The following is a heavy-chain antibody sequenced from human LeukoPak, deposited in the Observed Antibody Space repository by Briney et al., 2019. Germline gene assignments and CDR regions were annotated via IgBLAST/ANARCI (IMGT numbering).Heavy chain of an antibody. J-gene: IGHJ4*02. CDR1: GFTFSNYN. Sequence: GGSLRLSCAASGFTFSNYNMNWVRQAPGKGLEWVAVISYDGSNKYYADSVKGRFTISRDNSKNTLYLQMNSLRAEDTAVYYCQGSGGNYFDYWGQGTLVTVSS. CDR3: QGSGGNYFDY. CDR2: ISYDGSNK. D-gene: IGHD3-10*01. V-gene: IGHV3-30-3*01.